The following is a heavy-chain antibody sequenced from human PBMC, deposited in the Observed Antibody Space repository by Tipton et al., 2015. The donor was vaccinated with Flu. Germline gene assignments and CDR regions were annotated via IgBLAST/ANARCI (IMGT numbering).Heavy chain of an antibody. Sequence: LRLSCTVSGYSISSDYYWGWIRQPPGKGLEWIGNVFHTGSSYYNPSLKSRVTISVDTSKNQFSLNVISVTAADTAVYYCARPGQNRPDNWYFDLWGRGTLVTVSS. CDR3: ARPGQNRPDNWYFDL. D-gene: IGHD1-14*01. CDR1: GYSISSDYY. CDR2: VFHTGSS. J-gene: IGHJ2*01. V-gene: IGHV4-38-2*02.